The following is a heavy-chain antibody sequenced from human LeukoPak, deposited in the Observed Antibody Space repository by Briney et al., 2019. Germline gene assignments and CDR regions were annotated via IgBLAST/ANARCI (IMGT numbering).Heavy chain of an antibody. CDR1: GYTFTSYA. J-gene: IGHJ4*02. D-gene: IGHD3-3*01. Sequence: HGASVKVSCKASGYTFTSYAMHWVRQAPGQRLEWMGWINAGNGNTKYSQKFQGRVTITRDTSASTAYMELSSLRSEDTAVYCCAREAKLLRFLEWLLYYWGQGTLVTVSS. V-gene: IGHV1-3*01. CDR2: INAGNGNT. CDR3: AREAKLLRFLEWLLYY.